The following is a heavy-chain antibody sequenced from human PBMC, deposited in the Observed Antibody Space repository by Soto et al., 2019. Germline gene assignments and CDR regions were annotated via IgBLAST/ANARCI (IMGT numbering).Heavy chain of an antibody. CDR3: ARAALPRSTNDY. D-gene: IGHD6-6*01. V-gene: IGHV1-3*01. CDR1: GYTFTSYA. J-gene: IGHJ4*02. CDR2: INAGNGNT. Sequence: QVQLVQSGAEVKKPGASVKVSCKASGYTFTSYAMHWVRQAPGQRLEWMGWINAGNGNTKYSQKFKGRVTITRDTSASTAYMELSSLRSEDTAVYYCARAALPRSTNDYWGQGTLVTVSS.